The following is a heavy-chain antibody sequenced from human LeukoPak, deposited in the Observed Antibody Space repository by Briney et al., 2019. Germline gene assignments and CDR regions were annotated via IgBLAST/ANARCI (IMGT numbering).Heavy chain of an antibody. CDR1: GASISSDY. V-gene: IGHV4-59*01. J-gene: IGHJ4*02. CDR3: ARYLRQPGTFYLDH. D-gene: IGHD3-16*01. CDR2: IYYSGST. Sequence: SETLSLTCTVSGASISSDYWTWIRQPPGMGLEWIWDIYYSGSTNYNPSLKSRVTMSGDTSRNQFSLELPSVTAADSAVYYCARYLRQPGTFYLDHWGQGTLVTVSS.